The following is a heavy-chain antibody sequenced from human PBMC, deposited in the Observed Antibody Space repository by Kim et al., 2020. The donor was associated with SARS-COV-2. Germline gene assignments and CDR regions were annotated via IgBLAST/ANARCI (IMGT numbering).Heavy chain of an antibody. Sequence: SETLSLTCTVSGGSISSYYWSWIRQPPGKGLEWIGYIYYSGSTNYNPSLKSRVTISVDTSKNQFSLKLSSVTAADTAVYYCARGEPGYSLDLRWFDPWGQGTLVTVSS. V-gene: IGHV4-59*01. CDR3: ARGEPGYSLDLRWFDP. D-gene: IGHD5-18*01. CDR2: IYYSGST. J-gene: IGHJ5*02. CDR1: GGSISSYY.